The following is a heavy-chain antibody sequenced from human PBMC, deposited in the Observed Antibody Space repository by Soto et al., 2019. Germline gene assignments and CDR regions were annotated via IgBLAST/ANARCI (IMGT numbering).Heavy chain of an antibody. CDR3: ARGIRNYYGVDV. CDR1: GFTFTIYW. Sequence: EVQVVESGGGLIQPGGSLRLSCVASGFTFTIYWMHWVRQAPGKGLVWVSRIKFDESTTSYADSVKGRFTISRDNAKNTVFLQMNSLRADDTGVYYCARGIRNYYGVDVWGQGTTVTVSS. J-gene: IGHJ6*02. CDR2: IKFDESTT. D-gene: IGHD5-18*01. V-gene: IGHV3-74*01.